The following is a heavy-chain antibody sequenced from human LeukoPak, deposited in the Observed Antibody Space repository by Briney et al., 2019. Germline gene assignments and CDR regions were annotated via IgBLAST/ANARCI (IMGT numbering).Heavy chain of an antibody. Sequence: SQTLSLTCTVSGYSISSGYYWVWIRQPPGKGLEWIGSIYHSGSTYYNSSLKSRVAIFADTSKNQFSLRLTSVTAADTAIYYCARGGWNKFDYWGQGTLVTVSS. J-gene: IGHJ4*02. CDR3: ARGGWNKFDY. CDR1: GYSISSGYY. D-gene: IGHD3-22*01. CDR2: IYHSGST. V-gene: IGHV4-38-2*02.